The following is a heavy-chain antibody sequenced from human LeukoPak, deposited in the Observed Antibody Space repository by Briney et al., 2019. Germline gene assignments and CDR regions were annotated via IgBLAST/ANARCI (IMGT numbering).Heavy chain of an antibody. D-gene: IGHD3-9*01. Sequence: PGGSLRLSCAASGFTFGSYAMSWVRQAPGKGLEWVSGSSGSGGKTYYADSVKGRFTISRDNSKNTLYLQMNSLRAEDTAVYYCAKAPDYDILTGPYFDYWGQGTLVTVSS. CDR1: GFTFGSYA. V-gene: IGHV3-23*01. J-gene: IGHJ4*02. CDR3: AKAPDYDILTGPYFDY. CDR2: SSGSGGKT.